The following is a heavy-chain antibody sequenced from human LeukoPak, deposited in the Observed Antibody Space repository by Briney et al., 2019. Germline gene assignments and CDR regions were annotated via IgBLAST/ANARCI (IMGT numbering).Heavy chain of an antibody. D-gene: IGHD3-16*01. CDR3: ARDSLYQQHAFDI. CDR2: MNPNSGNT. Sequence: GASVKVSCKTSGYTFTNYDINWVRQATGQGLEWMGWMNPNSGNTGYAQKFQGRVTITRDTSISTAYMELSSLRSEDTAVYYCARDSLYQQHAFDIWGQGTMVTVSS. CDR1: GYTFTNYD. J-gene: IGHJ3*02. V-gene: IGHV1-8*03.